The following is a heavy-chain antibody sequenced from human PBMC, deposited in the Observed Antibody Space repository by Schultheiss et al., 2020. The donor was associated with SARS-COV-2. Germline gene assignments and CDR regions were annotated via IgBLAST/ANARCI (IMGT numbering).Heavy chain of an antibody. CDR3: ARAYFSSWYYFDY. V-gene: IGHV4-59*10. J-gene: IGHJ4*02. CDR2: IYTSGST. Sequence: SETLSLTCAVYGGSFSGYYWSWIRQPAGKGLEWIGRIYTSGSTNYNPSLKSRVTISVDTSKNQFSLKLSSVTAADTAVYYCARAYFSSWYYFDYWGQGTLVTVSS. D-gene: IGHD6-13*01. CDR1: GGSFSGYY.